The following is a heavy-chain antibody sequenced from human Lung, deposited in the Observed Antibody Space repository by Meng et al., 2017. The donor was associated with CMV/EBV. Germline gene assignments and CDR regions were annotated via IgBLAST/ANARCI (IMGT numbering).Heavy chain of an antibody. V-gene: IGHV3-48*03. Sequence: GGSLRLXCAASGFTFSIYKMNWVRQAPGKGLEWISYISSSGRITYYADSVKGRFTISRDNAKNSLYLQMNSLRAEDTAVYYCARDLPDYGDNSGGGYWGQGKXVNGAS. CDR3: ARDLPDYGDNSGGGY. CDR2: ISSSGRIT. J-gene: IGHJ4*02. CDR1: GFTFSIYK. D-gene: IGHD4-23*01.